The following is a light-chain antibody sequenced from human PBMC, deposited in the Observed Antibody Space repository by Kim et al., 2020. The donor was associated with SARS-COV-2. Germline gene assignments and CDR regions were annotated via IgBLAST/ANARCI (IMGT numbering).Light chain of an antibody. Sequence: SPGERATLSCRASQSVSSTYLAWYQQKPGQAPRLLIYGTSSRATGIPDRFSGSGSGTDFTLTISRLEPEDFAVYYCQQYGGSPPLTFGGGTKVEIK. CDR2: GTS. J-gene: IGKJ4*01. V-gene: IGKV3-20*01. CDR3: QQYGGSPPLT. CDR1: QSVSSTY.